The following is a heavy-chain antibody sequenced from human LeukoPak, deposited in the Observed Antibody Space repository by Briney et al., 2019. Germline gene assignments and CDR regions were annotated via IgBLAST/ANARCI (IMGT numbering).Heavy chain of an antibody. Sequence: ASVKVSCKASGYTFTDYYMHWVQQAPGKGLEWMGLVDPEDGETIYAEKFQGRVTITADTSTDTAYMELSSLRSEDTTVYYCATDLYDSSGYYPFAFDIWGQGTMVTVSS. V-gene: IGHV1-69-2*01. CDR3: ATDLYDSSGYYPFAFDI. J-gene: IGHJ3*02. CDR1: GYTFTDYY. D-gene: IGHD3-22*01. CDR2: VDPEDGET.